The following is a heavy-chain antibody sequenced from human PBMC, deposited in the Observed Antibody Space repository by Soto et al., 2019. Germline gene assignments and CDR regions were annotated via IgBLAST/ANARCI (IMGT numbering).Heavy chain of an antibody. CDR2: IDWDDDK. J-gene: IGHJ6*02. Sequence: SGPTLVNPTQTLTLTCTFSGFSLTTTGMCVSWIRQPPGRALEWLALIDWDDDKYYSTSLKTRLSISKDTSKNQVVLTMTNMGPVDTATYYCARVAAVGSYYYYGMDVWGPGATVTVSS. D-gene: IGHD6-13*01. V-gene: IGHV2-70*01. CDR1: GFSLTTTGMC. CDR3: ARVAAVGSYYYYGMDV.